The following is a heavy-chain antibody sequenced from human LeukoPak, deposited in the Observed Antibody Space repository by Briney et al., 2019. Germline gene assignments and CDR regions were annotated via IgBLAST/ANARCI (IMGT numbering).Heavy chain of an antibody. V-gene: IGHV6-1*01. CDR2: TYYRSKWYN. CDR3: ARGLGLPGSS. Sequence: SQTLSLTCAISGDSFSSNSAAWNWLRQSPSRGLEWLGRTYYRSKWYNDYAVSVKSRITINPDTSKNQYSLQLNSVTPEDTAVYYCARGLGLPGSSWGQGTLVTVSS. J-gene: IGHJ1*01. D-gene: IGHD5-12*01. CDR1: GDSFSSNSAA.